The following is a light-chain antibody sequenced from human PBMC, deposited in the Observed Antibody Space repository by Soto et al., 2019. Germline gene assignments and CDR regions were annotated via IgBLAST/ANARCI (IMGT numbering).Light chain of an antibody. J-gene: IGKJ3*01. Sequence: EIVLTQSPGTLSLSPGEKATLSCRASQSVTSNYLAWYQQKPGQAPRLLIYGASSRATGIPDRFSGSGSGTDFTLTISRLEPEDFVVYYCQQYGSSPSFGPGTKVDIK. V-gene: IGKV3-20*01. CDR3: QQYGSSPS. CDR1: QSVTSNY. CDR2: GAS.